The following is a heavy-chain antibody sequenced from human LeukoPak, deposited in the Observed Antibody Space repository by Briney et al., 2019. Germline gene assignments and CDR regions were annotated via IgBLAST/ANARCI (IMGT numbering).Heavy chain of an antibody. CDR3: ASGWFGDKHDY. CDR2: IIPIFGTA. J-gene: IGHJ4*02. Sequence: ASVTVSCTASGGTFISYAISWVRQAPGQGLEWMGGIIPIFGTANYAQKFQGRVTITTDESTSTAYMELSSLRSGDTAVYYCASGWFGDKHDYWGQGTLVTVSS. D-gene: IGHD3-10*01. CDR1: GGTFISYA. V-gene: IGHV1-69*05.